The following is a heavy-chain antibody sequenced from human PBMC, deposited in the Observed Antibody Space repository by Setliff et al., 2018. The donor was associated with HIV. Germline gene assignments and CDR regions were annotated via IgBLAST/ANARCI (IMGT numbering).Heavy chain of an antibody. J-gene: IGHJ4*02. CDR3: ARITGDSGHPRFFDY. V-gene: IGHV4-39*01. Sequence: SETLSLTCVVSGGSISSTTSYWGWIRQPPGKGLEYIGSFYYSGSTYYNPSLKSRVTISVDTSKNQISLKLSSVTAADTAVYYCARITGDSGHPRFFDYWGQGTLVTAPQ. D-gene: IGHD1-26*01. CDR1: GGSISSTTSY. CDR2: FYYSGST.